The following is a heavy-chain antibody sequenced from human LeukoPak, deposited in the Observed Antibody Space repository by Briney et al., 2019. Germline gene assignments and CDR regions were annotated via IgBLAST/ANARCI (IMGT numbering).Heavy chain of an antibody. CDR2: FNHSGST. J-gene: IGHJ4*02. CDR3: ARGRDRRTVTTLSFGAGGFDY. V-gene: IGHV4-34*01. D-gene: IGHD4-17*01. CDR1: GGSFSGYY. Sequence: PSEALSLTCAVYGGSFSGYYWSWIRQPPGRGLGWIGEFNHSGSTNYNPSLKSRVNISVDTSKNQFSLKLSSVTAADTAVYYCARGRDRRTVTTLSFGAGGFDYWGQGTLVTVSS.